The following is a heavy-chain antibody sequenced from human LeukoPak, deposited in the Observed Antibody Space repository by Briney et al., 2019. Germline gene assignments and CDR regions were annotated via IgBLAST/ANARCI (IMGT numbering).Heavy chain of an antibody. CDR2: ILGSGGSH. J-gene: IGHJ4*02. CDR3: GKTTVGYSSGQKPAWPVDY. CDR1: GFTFGSHA. V-gene: IGHV3-23*01. D-gene: IGHD5-18*01. Sequence: GGSLRLSCEASGFTFGSHAMYWVRQAPGKGLEWVAGILGSGGSHHYADSVKGRFTISRDNSRNTVYLQINSLRAEDTAVYYCGKTTVGYSSGQKPAWPVDYWGQGTLVTVSS.